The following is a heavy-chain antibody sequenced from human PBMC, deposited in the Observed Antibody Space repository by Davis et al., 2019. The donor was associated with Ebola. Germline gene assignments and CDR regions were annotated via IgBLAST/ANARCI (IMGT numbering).Heavy chain of an antibody. Sequence: AASVKVSCKASGGTFSNYTFHWVRQAPGQGLEWMGRVIPILGIANYAQKFQGRVTITADKSTSTGHMELRSLRSDDTAVYYCARDITPDYYYYHGMDVWGKGTTVTVSS. CDR1: GGTFSNYT. V-gene: IGHV1-69*04. D-gene: IGHD1-14*01. CDR3: ARDITPDYYYYHGMDV. J-gene: IGHJ6*04. CDR2: VIPILGIA.